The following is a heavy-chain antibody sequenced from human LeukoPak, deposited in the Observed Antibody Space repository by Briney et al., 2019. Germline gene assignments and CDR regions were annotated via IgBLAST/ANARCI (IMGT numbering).Heavy chain of an antibody. CDR2: ISSSSSYI. CDR1: GFTFNNYA. Sequence: GGSLRLSCAASGFTFNNYAMTWVRQAPGKGLEWVSSISSSSSYIYYADSVKGRFTISRDNAKNSLYLQMNSLRAEDTAVYYCARDDYGDYFNYWGQGTLVTVSS. CDR3: ARDDYGDYFNY. V-gene: IGHV3-21*01. D-gene: IGHD4-17*01. J-gene: IGHJ4*02.